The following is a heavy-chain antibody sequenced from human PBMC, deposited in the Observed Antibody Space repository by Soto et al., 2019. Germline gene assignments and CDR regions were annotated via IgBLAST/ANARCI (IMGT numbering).Heavy chain of an antibody. D-gene: IGHD3-22*01. J-gene: IGHJ4*02. CDR1: GFTFSSYA. CDR2: ISGSGGRT. Sequence: GGSLRLSCAASGFTFSSYAMSWVRQAPGKGLEWVSAISGSGGRTYYAASVEGRFTISRDNSKTTLDRKMNSLRAEDTAVYYCAKDEYYYDSSGSIDYWGQGTLVTVSS. V-gene: IGHV3-23*01. CDR3: AKDEYYYDSSGSIDY.